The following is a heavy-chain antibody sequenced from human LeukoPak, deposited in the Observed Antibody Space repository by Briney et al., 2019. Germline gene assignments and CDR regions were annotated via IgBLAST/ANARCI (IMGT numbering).Heavy chain of an antibody. CDR3: AKGGPGIAPADY. Sequence: GGSLRLSYAASGFTFSSSGMHWVRQAPGKGLEWVAVILYDGSNKYYADSVKGRFTISRDNSKNTLYLQMNSLRAEDTAVYYCAKGGPGIAPADYWGQGTLVTVSS. J-gene: IGHJ4*02. CDR2: ILYDGSNK. CDR1: GFTFSSSG. D-gene: IGHD6-13*01. V-gene: IGHV3-30*18.